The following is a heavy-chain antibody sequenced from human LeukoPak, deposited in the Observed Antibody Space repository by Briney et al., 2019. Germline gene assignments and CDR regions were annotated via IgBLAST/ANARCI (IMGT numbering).Heavy chain of an antibody. CDR3: ARDPKVVVVPAAIHLDY. J-gene: IGHJ4*02. V-gene: IGHV3-30-3*01. Sequence: GGSLRLSCAASGFTFSSYAMHWVRQAPGKGLEWVAVISYDGSNKYYADSVKGRFTISRDNSKNTLYLQMNSLRAEDTAVYYCARDPKVVVVPAAIHLDYWGQGTLVTVSS. D-gene: IGHD2-2*02. CDR1: GFTFSSYA. CDR2: ISYDGSNK.